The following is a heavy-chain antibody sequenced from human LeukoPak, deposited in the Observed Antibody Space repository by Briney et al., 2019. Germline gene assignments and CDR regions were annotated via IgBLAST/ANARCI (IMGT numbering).Heavy chain of an antibody. Sequence: PSETLSLTCTVSGGSISSYYWSWTRQPPGKGLEWIGYIYYSGSTNYNPSLKSRVTISVDTSKNQFSLKLSSVTAADTAVYYCARDGRDSSSWRYYFDYWGQGTLVTVSS. CDR3: ARDGRDSSSWRYYFDY. CDR1: GGSISSYY. CDR2: IYYSGST. J-gene: IGHJ4*02. V-gene: IGHV4-59*01. D-gene: IGHD6-13*01.